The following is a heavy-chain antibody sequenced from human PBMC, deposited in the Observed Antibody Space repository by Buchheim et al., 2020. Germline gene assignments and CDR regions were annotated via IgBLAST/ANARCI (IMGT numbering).Heavy chain of an antibody. CDR1: GFTFSNFW. J-gene: IGHJ3*02. Sequence: EVQLVESGGGLVQPGGSLRLSCAASGFTFSNFWMHWVRQAPGKGLVWVSHINSDGSSTTYAESVKGRFTISRDNVKSKLYLQMNSLRAEDTATYFCVRVMRAFDIWGQGT. V-gene: IGHV3-74*01. CDR3: VRVMRAFDI. CDR2: INSDGSST.